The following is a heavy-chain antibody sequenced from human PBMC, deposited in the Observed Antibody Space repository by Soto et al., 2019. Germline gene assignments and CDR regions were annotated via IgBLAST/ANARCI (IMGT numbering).Heavy chain of an antibody. V-gene: IGHV3-74*01. Sequence: GGSLRLSCAASGFTFSSYWMHWVRQAPGKGLVWVSRMNEDGGTTDYADSVKGRFTISRDNAKNTLYLQMNSLRVEGTAVYYCASDLSGRADVWGQGTTVTVS. CDR3: ASDLSGRADV. CDR2: MNEDGGTT. CDR1: GFTFSSYW. D-gene: IGHD3-10*01. J-gene: IGHJ6*02.